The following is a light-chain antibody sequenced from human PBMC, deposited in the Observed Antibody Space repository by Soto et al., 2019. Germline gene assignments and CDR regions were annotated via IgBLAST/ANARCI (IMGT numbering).Light chain of an antibody. Sequence: DIQLTQSTSSLSASVGARVTITCRVSQGISIYLNWYRQKPVKVPKLLXYSASNLQSGVPSRFSGSGSGTDLTLTISSLQPEDFANYYCQQSYSTPPLTFGQGTKVDIK. J-gene: IGKJ1*01. CDR1: QGISIY. CDR3: QQSYSTPPLT. V-gene: IGKV1-39*01. CDR2: SAS.